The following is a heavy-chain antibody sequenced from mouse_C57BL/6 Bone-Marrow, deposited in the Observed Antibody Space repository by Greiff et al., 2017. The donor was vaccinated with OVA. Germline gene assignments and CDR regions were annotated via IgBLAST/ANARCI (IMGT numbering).Heavy chain of an antibody. Sequence: VQLQQSGPELVKPGASVKIPCKASGYTFTDYNMDWVKQSHGKSLEWIGDINPNNGGTIYNQKFKGKATLTVDKSSSTAYMELRSLTSEDTAVYYCARRYYDYDENYAMDYWGQGTSVTVSS. CDR3: ARRYYDYDENYAMDY. D-gene: IGHD2-4*01. V-gene: IGHV1-18*01. CDR1: GYTFTDYN. J-gene: IGHJ4*01. CDR2: INPNNGGT.